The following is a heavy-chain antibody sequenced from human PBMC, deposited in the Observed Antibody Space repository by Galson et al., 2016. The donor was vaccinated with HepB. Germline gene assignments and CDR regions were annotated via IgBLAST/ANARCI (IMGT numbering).Heavy chain of an antibody. Sequence: SLRLSCAASGFTLKNYWMHWVRQVPGKGLVWASRINPDGTSTAYAAFVKGRVTISRDNDKNTVHLQLRSLRVEDTALYYCARARYSDSSGYNWGHGTLVTVSS. CDR2: INPDGTST. V-gene: IGHV3-74*03. D-gene: IGHD3-22*01. CDR3: ARARYSDSSGYN. CDR1: GFTLKNYW. J-gene: IGHJ4*01.